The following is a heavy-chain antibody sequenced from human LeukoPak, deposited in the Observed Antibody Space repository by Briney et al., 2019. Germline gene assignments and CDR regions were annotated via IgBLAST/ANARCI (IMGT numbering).Heavy chain of an antibody. J-gene: IGHJ4*02. CDR1: GGTFRDYH. CDR2: VNYSGST. Sequence: PSETPSLTCAVYGGTFRDYHWSWIRQPPGKGLEWIGEVNYSGSTIYNPSLKSRVTISVDTSKKQFSLIVKSVTVADTAVYLCARRSVNTAMVDFDYWGQGTLVTVSS. CDR3: ARRSVNTAMVDFDY. V-gene: IGHV4-34*01. D-gene: IGHD5-18*01.